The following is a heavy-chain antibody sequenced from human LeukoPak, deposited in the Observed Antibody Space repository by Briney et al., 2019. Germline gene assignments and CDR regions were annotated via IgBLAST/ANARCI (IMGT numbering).Heavy chain of an antibody. V-gene: IGHV5-51*01. CDR3: ARHSPCGGDCYPGDY. D-gene: IGHD2-21*02. Sequence: RGESLKISCKGSGYSFTSYWIGWVRQMPGKGLEWMGIIYPGDSDTRYSPSFQGQVTISADKSISTAYLQWSSLKASDTAMYYCARHSPCGGDCYPGDYWGQGTLVTVSS. CDR1: GYSFTSYW. CDR2: IYPGDSDT. J-gene: IGHJ4*02.